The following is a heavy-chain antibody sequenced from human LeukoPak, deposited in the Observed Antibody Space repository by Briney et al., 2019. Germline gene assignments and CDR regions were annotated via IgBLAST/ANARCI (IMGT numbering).Heavy chain of an antibody. V-gene: IGHV4-38-2*01. CDR3: ARVIYCSGGSCYDGAWFDP. CDR1: GYSISSGYY. CDR2: IYHSGST. D-gene: IGHD2-15*01. Sequence: PSETLSLTCAVSGYSISSGYYWGWIRQPPGKGLEWIGSIYHSGSTYYNPSLKSRVTISVDTSKNQFSLKLTSVTAADTAVYYCARVIYCSGGSCYDGAWFDPWGQGTLVTVSS. J-gene: IGHJ5*02.